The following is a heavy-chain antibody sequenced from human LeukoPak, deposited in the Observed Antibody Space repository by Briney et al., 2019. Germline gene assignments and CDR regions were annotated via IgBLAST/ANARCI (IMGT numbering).Heavy chain of an antibody. CDR3: ARQWFNYDSSGYYYDAFDI. Sequence: GGSLRLSCAASGFTFSSYSMNWVRQAPGKGLEWVSYINSSSSTIYYADSVKGRFTISRDNAKNSLYLQMNSLRAEDTAVYYCARQWFNYDSSGYYYDAFDIWGQGTMVTVSS. J-gene: IGHJ3*02. V-gene: IGHV3-48*04. CDR1: GFTFSSYS. D-gene: IGHD3-22*01. CDR2: INSSSSTI.